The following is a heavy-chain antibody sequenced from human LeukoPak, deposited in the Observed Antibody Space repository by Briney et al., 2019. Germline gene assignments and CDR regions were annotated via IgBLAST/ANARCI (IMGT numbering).Heavy chain of an antibody. Sequence: GGSLRLSCAASGFTFSSYAMSWVRPAPGRGLEGVANIKRVGSDKYYVVSVEGRFTISRDNAKNSLFLQMSGLRAEDTAMYYCARALYNSGWYPDYFDSWGQGTLVTVSS. CDR1: GFTFSSYA. D-gene: IGHD6-13*01. CDR3: ARALYNSGWYPDYFDS. CDR2: IKRVGSDK. V-gene: IGHV3-7*01. J-gene: IGHJ4*02.